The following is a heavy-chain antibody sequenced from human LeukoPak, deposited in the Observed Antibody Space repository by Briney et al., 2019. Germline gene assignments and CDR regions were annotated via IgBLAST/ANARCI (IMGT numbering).Heavy chain of an antibody. CDR1: GYTFTGYY. J-gene: IGHJ5*02. Sequence: ASVNVSCKASGYTFTGYYMHWVRQAPGQGLEWMGRINPNSGGTNYAQKFQGRVTMTRDTSISTAYMELSRLRSDDTAVYYCARTYCGGACYSDPWGQGTLVTVSS. D-gene: IGHD2-21*02. CDR2: INPNSGGT. V-gene: IGHV1-2*06. CDR3: ARTYCGGACYSDP.